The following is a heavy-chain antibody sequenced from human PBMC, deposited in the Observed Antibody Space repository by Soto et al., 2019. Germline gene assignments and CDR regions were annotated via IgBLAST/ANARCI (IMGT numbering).Heavy chain of an antibody. CDR3: ARDFWYYGSGSYYTSYYFDY. V-gene: IGHV3-7*01. CDR1: GFTFSSYW. J-gene: IGHJ4*02. CDR2: IKQDGSEK. D-gene: IGHD3-10*01. Sequence: GGSLRLSCADSGFTFSSYWMSWVRQAPGKGLEWVANIKQDGSEKYYVDAVKGRFTISRDNAKNSLYLQMNSLRAEDTAVYYCARDFWYYGSGSYYTSYYFDYWGQGTLVTVS.